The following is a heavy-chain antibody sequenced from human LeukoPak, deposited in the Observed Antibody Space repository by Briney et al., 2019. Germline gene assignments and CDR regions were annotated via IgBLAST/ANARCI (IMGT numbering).Heavy chain of an antibody. CDR1: GYTFTGYY. CDR3: ARGGYTFGGVIVTTRFDP. J-gene: IGHJ5*02. Sequence: GASVKVSCKASGYTFTGYYMHWVRQAPGQGLEWMGWINPNSGGTNYAQKFQGRVTMTRDTSISTAYMELSRLRSDDTAVYYCARGGYTFGGVIVTTRFDPWGQGTLVTVSS. CDR2: INPNSGGT. V-gene: IGHV1-2*02. D-gene: IGHD3-16*02.